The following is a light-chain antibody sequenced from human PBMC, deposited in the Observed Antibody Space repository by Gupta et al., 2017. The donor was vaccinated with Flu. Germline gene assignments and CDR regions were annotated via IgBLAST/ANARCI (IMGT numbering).Light chain of an antibody. V-gene: IGKV1-39*01. J-gene: IGKJ3*01. CDR2: AAY. CDR3: KQSYKSA. CDR1: QRISSY. Sequence: DIQMTQSPSSLSASVGDRVTITCRTSQRISSYLNWYQQKPEEAPKLLITAAYHLQDADKLRFRGSGTVSDFTLSSWQPESEDFETYHSKQSYKSAFGRGTKVDIK.